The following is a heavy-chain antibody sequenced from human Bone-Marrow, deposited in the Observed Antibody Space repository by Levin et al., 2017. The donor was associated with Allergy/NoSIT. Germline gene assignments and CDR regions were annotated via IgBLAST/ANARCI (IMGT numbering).Heavy chain of an antibody. CDR1: GGSISSGGHY. Sequence: SQTLSLTCSVSGGSISSGGHYWSWIRQHPGKGLEWIGYINYSGSTYYNPSLESRVTISVDTSKSQFSLKLTSVTAADTAVYYCARDGSETLSRFDPWGQGTLVIVSS. J-gene: IGHJ5*02. CDR3: ARDGSETLSRFDP. V-gene: IGHV4-31*03. CDR2: INYSGST. D-gene: IGHD3-10*01.